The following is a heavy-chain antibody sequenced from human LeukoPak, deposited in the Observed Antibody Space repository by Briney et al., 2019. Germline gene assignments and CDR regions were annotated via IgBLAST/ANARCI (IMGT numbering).Heavy chain of an antibody. CDR3: ARRAGAYSHPYDY. CDR2: IKSDGSTT. V-gene: IGHV3-74*01. J-gene: IGHJ4*02. D-gene: IGHD2-15*01. Sequence: GGSLRLSCAASGLTFSNYWMHWVRQGPGKGLVWVSHIKSDGSTTTYADSVKGRFTISRDNAKNSLYLQMNSLRAEDTAVYYCARRAGAYSHPYDYWGQGTLVTASS. CDR1: GLTFSNYW.